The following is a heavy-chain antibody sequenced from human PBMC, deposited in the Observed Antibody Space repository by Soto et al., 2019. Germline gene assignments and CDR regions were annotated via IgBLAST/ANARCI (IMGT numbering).Heavy chain of an antibody. CDR3: ARADSSSWYWYFDL. CDR2: INSVGSST. J-gene: IGHJ2*01. Sequence: EVQLVESGGGLVQPGGSLRLSCAASGFTFSSYWMHWVRQAPGKGLVWVSRINSVGSSTSYADSVKGRFTISRDNAKNTLYLQMNSLRAEDTAVYYCARADSSSWYWYFDLWGRGTLVTVSS. CDR1: GFTFSSYW. D-gene: IGHD6-13*01. V-gene: IGHV3-74*01.